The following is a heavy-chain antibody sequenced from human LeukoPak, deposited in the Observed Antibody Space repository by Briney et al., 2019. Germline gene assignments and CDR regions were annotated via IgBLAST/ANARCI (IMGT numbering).Heavy chain of an antibody. CDR2: ISGSGGGT. CDR1: GFTFSSYA. J-gene: IGHJ1*01. D-gene: IGHD2-8*02. V-gene: IGHV3-23*01. CDR3: AKGLVGTEYFQH. Sequence: GGSLRLSCAASGFTFSSYAMSWVRQAPGKGLEWISTISGSGGGTYYADSVKGRFTISRDNSKDTLSLQMNSLRAEDTAVYHCAKGLVGTEYFQHWGQGTLVTVSS.